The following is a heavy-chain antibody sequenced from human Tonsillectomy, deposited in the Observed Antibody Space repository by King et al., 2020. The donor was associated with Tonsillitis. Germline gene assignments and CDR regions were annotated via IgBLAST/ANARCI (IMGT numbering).Heavy chain of an antibody. J-gene: IGHJ3*01. CDR1: GFTFSNYW. D-gene: IGHD4-17*01. V-gene: IGHV3-74*01. CDR3: ARYDGYYEGIVFDF. Sequence: EVQLVESGGGSAQPGGSLRLSCGASGFTFSNYWMNWVRQAPGKGLVWVSRINVDGSSTRYADSVKGRFTISRDNAKNTLYLQLNSLRVEDTAVYYCARYDGYYEGIVFDFWGQGTMVTVSS. CDR2: INVDGSST.